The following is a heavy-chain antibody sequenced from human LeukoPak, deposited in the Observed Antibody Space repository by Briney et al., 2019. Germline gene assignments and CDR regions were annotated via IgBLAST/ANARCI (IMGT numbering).Heavy chain of an antibody. CDR3: ARGGQGAPLDY. V-gene: IGHV1-2*02. D-gene: IGHD1-26*01. J-gene: IGHJ4*02. CDR2: INSNSGGT. Sequence: GASVKVSCKASGYTFTAYYMHWVRQAPGQGLEWMGWINSNSGGTNYAQKFQGRVTMTRDTSISTAYMELSRLRSDDTAVYSCARGGQGAPLDYWGQGSLVTVSS. CDR1: GYTFTAYY.